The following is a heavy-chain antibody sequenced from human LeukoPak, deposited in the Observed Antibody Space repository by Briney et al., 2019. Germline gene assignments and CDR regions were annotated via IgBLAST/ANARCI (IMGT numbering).Heavy chain of an antibody. CDR2: IIPILGIA. J-gene: IGHJ4*02. Sequence: SVKVSCKASGGTFSSYAISWVRQAPGQGLEWMGRIIPILGIANYAQKFQGRVTITADKSTSTAYMELSSLRSEDTAVYYCARVPSWGYFDYWGQGSLVTVSS. V-gene: IGHV1-69*04. D-gene: IGHD3-16*01. CDR3: ARVPSWGYFDY. CDR1: GGTFSSYA.